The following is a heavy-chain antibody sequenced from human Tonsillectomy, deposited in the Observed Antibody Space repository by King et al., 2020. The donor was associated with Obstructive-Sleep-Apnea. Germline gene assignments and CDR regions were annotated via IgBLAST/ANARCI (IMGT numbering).Heavy chain of an antibody. J-gene: IGHJ4*02. V-gene: IGHV3-48*01. CDR1: GFIFNNYP. CDR2: INSGSDSI. CDR3: AKDDTSGWYSDY. Sequence: VQLVESGGGLVQPGGSLRLSCAASGFIFNNYPMNWVRQAPGKGLEWVSYINSGSDSIYYADSVKGRFTISRDNAKSSLYLQMNSLRAEDTAVYFCAKDDTSGWYSDYWGQGTLVTVSS. D-gene: IGHD6-19*01.